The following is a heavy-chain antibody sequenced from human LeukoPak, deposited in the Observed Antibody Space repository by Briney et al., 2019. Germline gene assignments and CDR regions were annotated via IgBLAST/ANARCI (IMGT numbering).Heavy chain of an antibody. CDR2: IYYSGST. CDR3: ARGMYYYDSSGSTPIDAFDI. Sequence: SETLSLTCTASGGSISSSSYYWGWIRQPPGKGLEWIGSIYYSGSTYYNPSLKSRVTISVDTSKNQFSLKLSSVTAADTAVYYCARGMYYYDSSGSTPIDAFDIWGQGTMVTVSS. J-gene: IGHJ3*02. D-gene: IGHD3-22*01. V-gene: IGHV4-39*07. CDR1: GGSISSSSYY.